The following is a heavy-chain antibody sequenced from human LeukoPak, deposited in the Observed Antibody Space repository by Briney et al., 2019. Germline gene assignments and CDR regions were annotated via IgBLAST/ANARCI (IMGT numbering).Heavy chain of an antibody. V-gene: IGHV3-30-3*01. CDR3: ARHGTSGSYYTTYYYGMDV. D-gene: IGHD1-26*01. Sequence: GRSLRLSCAASGFTFSSYAMHWVRQAPGKGLEWVAVISYDGSNKYYADSVKGRFTVSRDNSKNTLYLQMNSLRAEDTAVYYCARHGTSGSYYTTYYYGMDVWGQGTTVTVSS. CDR2: ISYDGSNK. J-gene: IGHJ6*02. CDR1: GFTFSSYA.